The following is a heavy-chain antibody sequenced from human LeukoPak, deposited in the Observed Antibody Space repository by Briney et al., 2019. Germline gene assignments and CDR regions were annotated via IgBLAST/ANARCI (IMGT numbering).Heavy chain of an antibody. J-gene: IGHJ5*02. CDR3: ARDSGYYDFWSGYFLSATPGGGFDP. V-gene: IGHV4-59*12. Sequence: SETLSLTCSVSGGSISSYYWSWIRQPPGKGLEWIGYIYYSGRTSYNPSLKSRVTISVDTSKNQFSLKLSSVTAADTAVYYCARDSGYYDFWSGYFLSATPGGGFDPWGQGTLVTVSS. CDR2: IYYSGRT. CDR1: GGSISSYY. D-gene: IGHD3-3*01.